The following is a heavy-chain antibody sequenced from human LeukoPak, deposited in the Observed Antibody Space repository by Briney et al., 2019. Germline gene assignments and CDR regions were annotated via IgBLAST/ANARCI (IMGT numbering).Heavy chain of an antibody. CDR3: ARDGERNLLEWLSPFDY. V-gene: IGHV1-18*01. Sequence: ASVKVSCKASGYTFTSYGISWVRQAPGQGLEWMGWISAYNGNTNYAQKLQGRVTMTTDTSTSTAYMELRSLRSDDTAVYYCARDGERNLLEWLSPFDYWGQGTLVTVSS. D-gene: IGHD3-3*01. CDR1: GYTFTSYG. CDR2: ISAYNGNT. J-gene: IGHJ4*02.